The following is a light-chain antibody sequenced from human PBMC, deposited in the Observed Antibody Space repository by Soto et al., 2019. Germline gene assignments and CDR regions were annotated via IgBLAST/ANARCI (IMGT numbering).Light chain of an antibody. CDR3: QQHNNWPPRT. Sequence: EILITQSPATLSVSPGARVTLSCRANQSVSNNLVWYQQKPGQAPRLLMYGSSIRATGIPARFSGSGSGTEFTLTISSLXSEDFAVYYCQQHNNWPPRTFGQGTRLETK. J-gene: IGKJ5*01. CDR1: QSVSNN. CDR2: GSS. V-gene: IGKV3-15*01.